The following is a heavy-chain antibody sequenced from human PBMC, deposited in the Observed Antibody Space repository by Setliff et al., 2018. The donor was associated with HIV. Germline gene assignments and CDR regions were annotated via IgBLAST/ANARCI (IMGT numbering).Heavy chain of an antibody. Sequence: PGGSLRLSCAASGFTFSRYWMHWIRQAPGKGLEWVADIKQDGSKAYYMDSVKGRFTISRDNAKNSLYLQMNSLGAEDTAVYYCAKSYFDRSGYLGSWGQGTLVTVSS. CDR1: GFTFSRYW. CDR3: AKSYFDRSGYLGS. V-gene: IGHV3-7*01. CDR2: IKQDGSKA. J-gene: IGHJ5*02. D-gene: IGHD3-22*01.